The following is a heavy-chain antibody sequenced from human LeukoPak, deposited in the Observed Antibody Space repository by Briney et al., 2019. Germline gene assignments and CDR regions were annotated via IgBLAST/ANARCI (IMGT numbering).Heavy chain of an antibody. V-gene: IGHV4-34*01. CDR2: INHSGST. J-gene: IGHJ4*02. CDR1: GGSFSGYY. Sequence: SETLSLTCAVYGGSFSGYYWSWIRQPTGKGLEWIGEINHSGSTNYNPSLKSRVTISVDTSKNQFSLKLSSVTAADTAVYYCARGRSITMVHDYWGQGTLVTVSS. D-gene: IGHD3-10*01. CDR3: ARGRSITMVHDY.